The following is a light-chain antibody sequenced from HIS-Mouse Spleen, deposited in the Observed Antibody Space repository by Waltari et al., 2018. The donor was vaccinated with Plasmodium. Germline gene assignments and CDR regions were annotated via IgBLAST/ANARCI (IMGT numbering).Light chain of an antibody. Sequence: QSALTQPAAGSGSPGQSITISCTGTSRDVGRYNLVPRYQQPQGKAPKLMIDEGSKRPSGVSNRFSGSKSGNTASLTISGLQAEDEADYYCCSYAGSRVFGGGTKLTVL. J-gene: IGLJ2*01. CDR2: EGS. CDR1: SRDVGRYNL. V-gene: IGLV2-23*01. CDR3: CSYAGSRV.